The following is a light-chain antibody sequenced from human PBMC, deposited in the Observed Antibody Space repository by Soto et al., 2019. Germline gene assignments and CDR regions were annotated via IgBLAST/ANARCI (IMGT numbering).Light chain of an antibody. CDR1: QSVDSF. CDR2: DAS. V-gene: IGKV3-20*01. CDR3: QQYDSSPQA. J-gene: IGKJ1*01. Sequence: EIVLTQSPGTLSLSPGERATLSCRASQSVDSFLAWYQQKPGQAPRLLIYDASRRATGIPDRFSGSGSGTEFTLTISRLEPEDFAVYFCQQYDSSPQAFRLGTKVEIK.